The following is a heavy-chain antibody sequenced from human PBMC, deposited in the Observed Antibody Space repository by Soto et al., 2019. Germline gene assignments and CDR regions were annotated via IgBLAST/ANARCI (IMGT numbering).Heavy chain of an antibody. CDR1: GFTASSNY. D-gene: IGHD6-13*01. CDR3: AKGRIADYYYYGMDV. CDR2: IYSGGST. Sequence: GGSLRLSCAASGFTASSNYMSWVRQAPGKGLEWVSVIYSGGSTYYADSVKGRFTISRDNSKNTLYLQMNSLGAEDTAVYYCAKGRIADYYYYGMDVWGQGTTVTVSS. J-gene: IGHJ6*02. V-gene: IGHV3-66*02.